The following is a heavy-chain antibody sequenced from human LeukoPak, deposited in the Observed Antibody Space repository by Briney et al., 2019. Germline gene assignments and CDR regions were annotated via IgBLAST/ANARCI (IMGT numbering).Heavy chain of an antibody. CDR3: VRDHYYYDSSGDYQYYYMDV. J-gene: IGHJ6*03. CDR2: IYTSGST. D-gene: IGHD3-22*01. CDR1: GASISSYH. Sequence: SETLSLTCTVSGASISSYHWSWIRQPAGRGLKWIGRIYTSGSTNYSPSLKSRVTISVDKSKNQFSLKLSPVSAADTAVYYCVRDHYYYDSSGDYQYYYMDVWGKGTTVTVSS. V-gene: IGHV4-4*07.